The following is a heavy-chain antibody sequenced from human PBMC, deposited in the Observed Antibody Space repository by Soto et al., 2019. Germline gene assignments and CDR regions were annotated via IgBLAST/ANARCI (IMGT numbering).Heavy chain of an antibody. CDR3: GKGMWSFGVEPAYYYMDV. CDR2: ISYDGSNK. J-gene: IGHJ6*03. Sequence: QVQLVESGGGVVQPGRSLRLSCAASGFTFSSYGMHWVRQAPGKGLEWVAVISYDGSNKYYADSVKGRFTISRDNSKNTLYLQMNSVGAEDTAVYYWGKGMWSFGVEPAYYYMDVWGKGTTVTVS. CDR1: GFTFSSYG. D-gene: IGHD3-3*01. V-gene: IGHV3-30*18.